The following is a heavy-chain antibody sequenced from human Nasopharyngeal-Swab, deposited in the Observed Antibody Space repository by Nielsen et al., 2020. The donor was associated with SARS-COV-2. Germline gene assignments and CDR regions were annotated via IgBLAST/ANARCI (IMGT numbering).Heavy chain of an antibody. Sequence: GSLRLSCAVYGGSFSGYYWSWIRQPPGKGLEWIGEINHSGSTNYNPSLKSRVTISVDTSKNQFSLKLSSVTAADTAVYYCARDVVLLWFGELLQGRRAFDIWGQGTMVTVSS. CDR3: ARDVVLLWFGELLQGRRAFDI. J-gene: IGHJ3*02. V-gene: IGHV4-34*01. CDR1: GGSFSGYY. CDR2: INHSGST. D-gene: IGHD3-10*01.